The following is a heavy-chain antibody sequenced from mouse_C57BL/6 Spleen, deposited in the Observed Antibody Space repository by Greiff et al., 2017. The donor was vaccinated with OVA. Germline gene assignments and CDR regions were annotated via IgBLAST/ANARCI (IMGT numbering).Heavy chain of an antibody. CDR3: AITTVVVYYAMDY. Sequence: QVQLQQSGAELVMPGASVKLSCKASGYTFTSYWMHWVKQRPGQGLEWIGEIDPSDSYTNYNQKFKGKSTLTVDKSSSTAYMQLSSLTSEDSAVYYCAITTVVVYYAMDYWGQGTSVTVSS. J-gene: IGHJ4*01. CDR2: IDPSDSYT. D-gene: IGHD1-1*01. V-gene: IGHV1-69*01. CDR1: GYTFTSYW.